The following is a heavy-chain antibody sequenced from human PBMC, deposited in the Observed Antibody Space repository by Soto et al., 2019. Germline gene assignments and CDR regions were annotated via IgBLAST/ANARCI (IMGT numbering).Heavy chain of an antibody. V-gene: IGHV1-69*05. CDR2: IIPIFGST. CDR3: VKDDRDAFDI. J-gene: IGHJ3*02. CDR1: GGTFSSYA. D-gene: IGHD3-22*01. Sequence: SVKVSCKASGGTFSSYAISWVRQAPGQGLEWMGGIIPIFGSTYYADSVKGRFTISRDNSKNTLYLQMSSLRAEDTAVYYCVKDDRDAFDIWGQGTMVTVSS.